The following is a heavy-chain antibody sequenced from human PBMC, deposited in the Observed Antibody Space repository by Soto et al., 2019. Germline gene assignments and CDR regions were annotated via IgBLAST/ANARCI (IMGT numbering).Heavy chain of an antibody. D-gene: IGHD6-19*01. CDR1: GGSFSGYY. CDR3: ARGWQWLVQPHYYYGMDV. Sequence: SETLSLTCAVYGGSFSGYYWSWIRQPPGKGLEWIGEINHSGSTNYNPSLKSRVTISVDTSKNKFPLKLSSVTAADTAVYYCARGWQWLVQPHYYYGMDVWGQGTTVTVSS. CDR2: INHSGST. V-gene: IGHV4-34*01. J-gene: IGHJ6*02.